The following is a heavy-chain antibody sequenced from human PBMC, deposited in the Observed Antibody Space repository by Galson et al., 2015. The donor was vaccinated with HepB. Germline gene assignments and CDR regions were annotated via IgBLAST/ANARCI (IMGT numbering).Heavy chain of an antibody. CDR2: ISSGSSYI. J-gene: IGHJ4*02. Sequence: SLRLSCAASGFTFRSYDMNWVRQAPGKGLEWVSSISSGSSYIYYTDSVQGRFTISRDNAQDSLFLQMNSLRAEDTAVYFCARGQYFTGRSNYSPFDYWGQATLVTVSS. V-gene: IGHV3-21*01. D-gene: IGHD2-8*02. CDR3: ARGQYFTGRSNYSPFDY. CDR1: GFTFRSYD.